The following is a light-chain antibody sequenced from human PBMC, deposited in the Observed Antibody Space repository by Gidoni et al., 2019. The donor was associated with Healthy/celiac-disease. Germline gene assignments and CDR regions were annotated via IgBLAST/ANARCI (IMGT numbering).Light chain of an antibody. Sequence: DNQMSQPPSSLSASVGDRVTITCRASQSISSYLNSYQQKPGKAPTLLIYAAYSLQSGVPSRFSGSGSGTDFTLTLSSLQPEDFATYYCHQSYSTPRTFGQGTRLEIK. J-gene: IGKJ5*01. V-gene: IGKV1-39*01. CDR2: AAY. CDR3: HQSYSTPRT. CDR1: QSISSY.